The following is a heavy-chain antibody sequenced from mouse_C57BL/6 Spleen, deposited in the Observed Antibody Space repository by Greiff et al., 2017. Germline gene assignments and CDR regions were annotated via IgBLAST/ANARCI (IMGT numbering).Heavy chain of an antibody. CDR2: IYPGSGST. J-gene: IGHJ4*01. CDR3: ASSVYYYGSSPYYYAMDY. V-gene: IGHV1-55*01. D-gene: IGHD1-1*01. CDR1: GYTFTSYW. Sequence: QVQLKQPGAELVKPGASVKMSCKASGYTFTSYWITWVKQRPGQGLEWIGDIYPGSGSTNYNEKFKSKATLTVDTSSSTAYMQLSSLTSEDSAVYYCASSVYYYGSSPYYYAMDYWGQGTSVTVSS.